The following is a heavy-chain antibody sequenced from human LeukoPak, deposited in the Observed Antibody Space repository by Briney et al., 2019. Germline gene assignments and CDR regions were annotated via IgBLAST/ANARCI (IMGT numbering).Heavy chain of an antibody. J-gene: IGHJ4*02. CDR2: INPNSGGT. CDR1: GYTFTGYY. D-gene: IGHD3-10*01. Sequence: ASVKVSCKASGYTFTGYYMHWVRQAPGQGLEWMGWINPNSGGTNYAQKFQGWVTMTRDTSISTAYMELSRLRSDDTAVYYCARDRFYGSGKLAWYFDYWGQGTLVTVSS. CDR3: ARDRFYGSGKLAWYFDY. V-gene: IGHV1-2*04.